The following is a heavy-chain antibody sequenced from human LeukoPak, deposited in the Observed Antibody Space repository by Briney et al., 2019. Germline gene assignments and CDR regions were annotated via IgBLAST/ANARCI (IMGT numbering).Heavy chain of an antibody. J-gene: IGHJ4*02. D-gene: IGHD5-24*01. CDR2: IYYSGST. Sequence: SETLSLTCTVSGGSISSYYWSWIRQPPGKGLEWIGYIYYSGSTNYNPSLKSRVTISVDTSKNQFSLKLSSVTAADTAVYYCARQGDGYNLFFDYWGQGTLVTVSS. CDR1: GGSISSYY. V-gene: IGHV4-59*08. CDR3: ARQGDGYNLFFDY.